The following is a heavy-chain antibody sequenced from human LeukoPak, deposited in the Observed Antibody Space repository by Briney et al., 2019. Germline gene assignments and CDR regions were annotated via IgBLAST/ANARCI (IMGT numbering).Heavy chain of an antibody. CDR3: ATSYDYGRNPPEDY. CDR2: ISYDGSNK. V-gene: IGHV3-30*03. Sequence: GGSLRLSCAASGFTFSSYGMHWVRQAPGKGLEWVAVISYDGSNKYYADSVKGRFTISRDNSKNTLYLQMNSLRAEDTAVYYCATSYDYGRNPPEDYWGQGTLVTVSS. J-gene: IGHJ4*02. D-gene: IGHD4-23*01. CDR1: GFTFSSYG.